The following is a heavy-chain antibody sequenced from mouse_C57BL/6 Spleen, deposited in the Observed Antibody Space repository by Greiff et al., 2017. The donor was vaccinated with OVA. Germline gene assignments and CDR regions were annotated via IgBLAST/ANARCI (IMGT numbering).Heavy chain of an antibody. CDR3: ARSGDGYDGVSWFAY. CDR1: GYAFTNYL. J-gene: IGHJ3*01. Sequence: VQLQQSGAELVRPGTSVKVSCKASGYAFTNYLIEWVKQRPGQGLEWIGVINPGSGGTNYNEKFKGKATLTADKSSSTDYMQLSSLTSEDSAVYFCARSGDGYDGVSWFAYWGQGTLGTVSA. CDR2: INPGSGGT. D-gene: IGHD2-2*01. V-gene: IGHV1-54*01.